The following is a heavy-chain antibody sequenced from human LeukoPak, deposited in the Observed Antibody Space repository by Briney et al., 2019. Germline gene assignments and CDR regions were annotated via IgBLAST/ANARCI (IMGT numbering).Heavy chain of an antibody. D-gene: IGHD2-2*01. Sequence: GGSLRLSCAASGFTFSDYYMSWIRQAPGKGLEWVSYISSSGSTIYYADSVKGRFTISRDNAKNSLYLQMNSLRAEDTAVYYCARGVLVRYCSSTSCFPGDYWGQGTLVTVSS. CDR1: GFTFSDYY. V-gene: IGHV3-11*04. J-gene: IGHJ4*02. CDR3: ARGVLVRYCSSTSCFPGDY. CDR2: ISSSGSTI.